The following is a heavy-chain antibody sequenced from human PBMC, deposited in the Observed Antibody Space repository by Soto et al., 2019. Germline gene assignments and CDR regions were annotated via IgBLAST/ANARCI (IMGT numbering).Heavy chain of an antibody. V-gene: IGHV3-23*01. D-gene: IGHD6-6*01. J-gene: IGHJ6*02. CDR3: AIDRSIPVRSHYYFYAMDV. Sequence: PGGSLRLSCAASGFTFSTFAMSWVRQAPGKGLEWASGISGSSVTTNYADSVKGRFTISRDNSKNTLYLQMNSLRAEDTAVYYCAIDRSIPVRSHYYFYAMDVWGHGTTVTVSS. CDR1: GFTFSTFA. CDR2: ISGSSVTT.